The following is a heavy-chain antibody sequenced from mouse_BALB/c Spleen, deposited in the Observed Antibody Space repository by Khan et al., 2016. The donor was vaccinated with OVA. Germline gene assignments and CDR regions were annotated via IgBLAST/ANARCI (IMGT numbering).Heavy chain of an antibody. CDR3: ARITKIVATYFDC. D-gene: IGHD1-1*01. J-gene: IGHJ2*01. CDR1: GYAFTSYW. CDR2: TNPTNGRT. V-gene: IGHV1S81*02. Sequence: QVQLQQSGAELVKAGASVKMSCKASGYAFTSYWMHWVKQRLGQGLEWFAETNPTNGRTYYNEKFKSKATLTVDKSSSTAHMLLSGQTFEESAVSYCARITKIVATYFDCWGQGTTLTVSS.